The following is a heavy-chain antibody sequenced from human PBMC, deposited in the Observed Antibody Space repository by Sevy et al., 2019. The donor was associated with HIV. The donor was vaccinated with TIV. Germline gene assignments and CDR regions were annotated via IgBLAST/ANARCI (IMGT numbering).Heavy chain of an antibody. Sequence: SETLSLTCVVSGYSISSGYYWAWIRQPPGKGLEWIGSVHHTGSTYYNPSLKSRVTILVDTSNNQFSLKLTSVTAADTAVHYCARQGLGGALRLFDFWGHGALVTVSS. J-gene: IGHJ4*01. CDR3: ARQGLGGALRLFDF. V-gene: IGHV4-38-2*01. CDR2: VHHTGST. CDR1: GYSISSGYY. D-gene: IGHD3-16*01.